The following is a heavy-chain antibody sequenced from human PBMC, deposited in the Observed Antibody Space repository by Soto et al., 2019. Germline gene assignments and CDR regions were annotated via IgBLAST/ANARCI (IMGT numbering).Heavy chain of an antibody. CDR3: ARMRTKHLVLGCWSDP. CDR1: GYTFTSYD. D-gene: IGHD2-8*02. V-gene: IGHV1-8*01. Sequence: QVLLVQSGAEVKKPGASVKVSCKASGYTFTSYDINWVRQATGQGLEWMGWMNPNTGKAAYAQKFQGRVTMTRDASTSTAYMELTSLRSEDTSVYYCARMRTKHLVLGCWSDPWGQGTLVTVSS. CDR2: MNPNTGKA. J-gene: IGHJ5*02.